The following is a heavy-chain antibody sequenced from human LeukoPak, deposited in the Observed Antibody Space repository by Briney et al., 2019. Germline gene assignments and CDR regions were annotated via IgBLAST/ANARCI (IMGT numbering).Heavy chain of an antibody. J-gene: IGHJ4*02. CDR2: IIPIFGTA. CDR3: ARGGLVGATWEPYFDY. CDR1: GGTFSSYA. Sequence: VASVKVSCKASGGTFSSYAIGWVRQAPGQGLEWMGGIIPIFGTANYAQKFQGRVTITADESTSTAYMELSSLRSEDTAVYYCARGGLVGATWEPYFDYWGQGTLVTVSS. V-gene: IGHV1-69*13. D-gene: IGHD1-26*01.